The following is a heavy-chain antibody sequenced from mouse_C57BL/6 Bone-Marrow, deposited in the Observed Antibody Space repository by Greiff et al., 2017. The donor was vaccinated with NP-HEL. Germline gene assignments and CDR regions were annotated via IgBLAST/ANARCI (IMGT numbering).Heavy chain of an antibody. V-gene: IGHV1-81*01. CDR1: GYTFTSYG. CDR2: IYPRSGNT. CDR3: ARRWIFYGSSYGDY. D-gene: IGHD1-1*01. Sequence: QVQLKQSGAELARPGASVKLSCKASGYTFTSYGISWVKQRTGQGLEWIGEIYPRSGNTYYNEKFKGKATLTADKSSSTAYMELRSLTSEDSAVYFCARRWIFYGSSYGDYWGQGTTLTVSS. J-gene: IGHJ2*01.